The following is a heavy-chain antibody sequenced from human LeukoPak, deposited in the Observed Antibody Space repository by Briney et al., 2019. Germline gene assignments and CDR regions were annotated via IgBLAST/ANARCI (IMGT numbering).Heavy chain of an antibody. V-gene: IGHV3-48*04. CDR1: GFTFSNYS. CDR3: AELGITMIGGV. J-gene: IGHJ6*04. CDR2: ISSSGSTI. D-gene: IGHD3-10*02. Sequence: PGGSLRLSCGASGFTFSNYSMNWVRQAPGRGLEWVSYISSSGSTIYYADSVKGRFTISRDNAKNSLYLQMNSLRAGDTAVYYCAELGITMIGGVWGKGTTVTISS.